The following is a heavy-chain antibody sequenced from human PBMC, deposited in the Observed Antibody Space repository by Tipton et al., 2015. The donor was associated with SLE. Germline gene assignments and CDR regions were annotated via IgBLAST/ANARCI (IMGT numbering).Heavy chain of an antibody. CDR2: IIDSGGRA. CDR3: AKSEWGGAGATFEY. D-gene: IGHD2-21*01. V-gene: IGHV3-23*01. J-gene: IGHJ4*02. CDR1: GFPFSSYA. Sequence: SLRLSCVASGFPFSSYALNWVRQTPGKGLEWISTIIDSGGRAYYADSVKGRFTISRDSSKNTVYLQMNSLGDEDTAVYYCAKSEWGGAGATFEYWGRGTLVTVSS.